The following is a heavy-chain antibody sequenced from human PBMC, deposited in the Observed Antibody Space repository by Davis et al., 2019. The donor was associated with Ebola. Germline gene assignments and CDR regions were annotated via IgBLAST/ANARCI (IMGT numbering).Heavy chain of an antibody. CDR1: SGSISGSY. D-gene: IGHD2-8*01. CDR3: ARDSCTNGVCYFDY. Sequence: PSETLSLTCTVSSGSISGSYWSWIRQPPGKELEWIGYFYYSGSTNYNPSLKSRVTISEDTSKNQFSLKLSSVTAADTAVYYCARDSCTNGVCYFDYWGQGTLVTVSS. J-gene: IGHJ4*02. V-gene: IGHV4-59*12. CDR2: FYYSGST.